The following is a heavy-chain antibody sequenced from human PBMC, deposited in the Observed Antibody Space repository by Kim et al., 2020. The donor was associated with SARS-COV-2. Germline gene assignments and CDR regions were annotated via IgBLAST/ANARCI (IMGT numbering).Heavy chain of an antibody. D-gene: IGHD3-10*01. CDR3: ARSGSGSYYAPFDY. Sequence: ADSVKDRFTISRDNSKNTLYLQMNSLRAEDTAVYYCARSGSGSYYAPFDYWGQGTLVTVSS. V-gene: IGHV3-30*01. J-gene: IGHJ4*02.